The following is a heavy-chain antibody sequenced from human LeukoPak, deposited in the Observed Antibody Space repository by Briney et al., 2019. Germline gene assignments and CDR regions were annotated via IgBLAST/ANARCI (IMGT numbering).Heavy chain of an antibody. CDR3: AREAWVGVIVSPFDY. CDR2: PYSPNP. J-gene: IGHJ4*02. V-gene: IGHV1-18*01. D-gene: IGHD3-16*02. Sequence: PYSPNPNYAQRVQARVTMTTDTSTNTAYMQLESLRSDDTAVYYCAREAWVGVIVSPFDYWGQATLVTVSS.